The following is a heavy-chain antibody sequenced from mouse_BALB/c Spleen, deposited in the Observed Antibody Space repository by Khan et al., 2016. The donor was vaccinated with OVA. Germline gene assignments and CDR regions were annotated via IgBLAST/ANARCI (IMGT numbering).Heavy chain of an antibody. CDR1: GYSITSDYA. Sequence: EVQLQESGPGLVKPSQSLSLTCTVTGYSITSDYAWNWIRQFPGNKLEWMGYISYSGSTAYNPSLKSRISITRDTSKNQVFLQLNSVTTEDTATYYCALIFLDYSRRNFEGYYFDYWGQGTTLTVSS. CDR2: ISYSGST. J-gene: IGHJ2*01. D-gene: IGHD1-1*01. CDR3: ALIFLDYSRRNFEGYYFDY. V-gene: IGHV3-2*02.